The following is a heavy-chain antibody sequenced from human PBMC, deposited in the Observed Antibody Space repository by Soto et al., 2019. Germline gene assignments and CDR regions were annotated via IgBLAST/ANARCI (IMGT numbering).Heavy chain of an antibody. D-gene: IGHD3-10*01. CDR2: INHSGST. V-gene: IGHV4-34*01. CDR1: GVSFSDYY. CDR3: ARLPFYYGSGSYYIHL. J-gene: IGHJ5*02. Sequence: SETLSLTFAVYGVSFSDYYWSWIRQPPGKGLEWIGEINHSGSTKYDPSLKSRVTISIDTSKKQFFLKLSSVTAADTAVYYCARLPFYYGSGSYYIHLWGQGTLVTVSS.